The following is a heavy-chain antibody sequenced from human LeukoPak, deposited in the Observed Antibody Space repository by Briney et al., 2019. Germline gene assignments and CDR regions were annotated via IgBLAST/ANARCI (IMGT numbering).Heavy chain of an antibody. CDR2: IYYSGST. J-gene: IGHJ4*02. CDR1: GGSISSSSYY. D-gene: IGHD2-21*01. V-gene: IGHV4-39*01. Sequence: PSETLSLTCTVSGGSISSSSYYWGWIRQPPGKGLEWIGSIYYSGSTYYNPSLKSRVTISVDTSKNQFSLKLGSVTAADTAVYYCARLSILREYYFDYWGQGTLVTVSS. CDR3: ARLSILREYYFDY.